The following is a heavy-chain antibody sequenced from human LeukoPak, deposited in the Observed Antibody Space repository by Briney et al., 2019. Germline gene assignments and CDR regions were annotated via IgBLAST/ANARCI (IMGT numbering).Heavy chain of an antibody. V-gene: IGHV1-46*01. Sequence: ASVKVSCKASGGTFSSYAISWVRQAPGQGLEWMGIINPSGGSTSYAQKFQGRVTMTRDTSTSTVYMELSSLRSEDTAVYYCARDSRDKSGIFDYWGQGTLVTVSS. CDR3: ARDSRDKSGIFDY. J-gene: IGHJ4*02. CDR2: INPSGGST. CDR1: GGTFSSYA. D-gene: IGHD1-26*01.